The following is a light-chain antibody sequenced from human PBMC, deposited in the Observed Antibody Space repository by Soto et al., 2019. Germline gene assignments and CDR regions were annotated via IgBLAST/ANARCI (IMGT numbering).Light chain of an antibody. Sequence: DIPMTQSPSSLSASVGDRVTLTCRASQSISSSLNWYQQKPGKAPKVLIYAASSLQSGVPSRFSGSGSGTDFSLTISSLHPEDFATYYCQQSYSSPLTFGGGTKVEIK. V-gene: IGKV1-39*01. CDR2: AAS. CDR3: QQSYSSPLT. CDR1: QSISSS. J-gene: IGKJ4*01.